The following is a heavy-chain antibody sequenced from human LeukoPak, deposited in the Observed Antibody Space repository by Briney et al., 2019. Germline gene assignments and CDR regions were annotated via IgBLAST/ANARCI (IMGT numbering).Heavy chain of an antibody. CDR3: ATDYYGSGRD. Sequence: GGSLRLSCAASGFTFDDYGMSWVRQAPGKGLVWVSRINSDGSSTSYADSVKGRFTISRDNAKNTLYPQMNSLRAEDTAVYYCATDYYGSGRDWGQGTLVTVSS. CDR1: GFTFDDYG. CDR2: INSDGSST. J-gene: IGHJ4*02. V-gene: IGHV3-74*01. D-gene: IGHD3-10*01.